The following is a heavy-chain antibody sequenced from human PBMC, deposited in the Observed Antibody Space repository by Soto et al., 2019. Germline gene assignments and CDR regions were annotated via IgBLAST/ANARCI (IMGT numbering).Heavy chain of an antibody. CDR2: THHSGRT. CDR1: GGSISSSNYY. CDR3: ARSEATVLDY. Sequence: SETLSLTCTVSGGSISSSNYYWGWIRQPPGKGLEWIGETHHSGRTNYNPSLKSRVTISVDKSKNHFSLKLSSVTAADTAVYYCARSEATVLDYWGQGTLVTVSS. J-gene: IGHJ4*02. D-gene: IGHD4-17*01. V-gene: IGHV4-39*07.